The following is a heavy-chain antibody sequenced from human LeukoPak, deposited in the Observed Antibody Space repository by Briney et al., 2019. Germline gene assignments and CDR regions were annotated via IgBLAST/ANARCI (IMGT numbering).Heavy chain of an antibody. Sequence: GGSLRLSCAASGFTFSSYWMSWVRQAPGKGLEWVANIKQDGSEKNYVDSVKVRFTISRDNAKTSLYLQMNSLRVEDTAVYYCARSLWPEDYWGQGTLVTVSS. CDR1: GFTFSSYW. D-gene: IGHD5-18*01. V-gene: IGHV3-7*01. CDR3: ARSLWPEDY. J-gene: IGHJ4*02. CDR2: IKQDGSEK.